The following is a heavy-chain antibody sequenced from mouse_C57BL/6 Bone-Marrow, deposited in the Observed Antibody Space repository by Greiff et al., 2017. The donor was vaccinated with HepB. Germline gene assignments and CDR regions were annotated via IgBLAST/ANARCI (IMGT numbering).Heavy chain of an antibody. Sequence: VMLVESGPGLVAPSQSLSITCTVSGFSLTSYGVDWVRQSPGKGLEWLGVIWGVGSTNYNSALKSRLSISKDNSKSQVFLKMNSLQTDDTAMYYCASGNWDSSWFAYWGQGTLVTVSA. J-gene: IGHJ3*01. CDR2: IWGVGST. CDR3: ASGNWDSSWFAY. V-gene: IGHV2-6*01. CDR1: GFSLTSYG. D-gene: IGHD4-1*01.